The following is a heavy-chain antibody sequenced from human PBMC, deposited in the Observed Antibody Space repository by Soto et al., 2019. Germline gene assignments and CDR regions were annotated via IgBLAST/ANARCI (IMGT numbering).Heavy chain of an antibody. CDR3: ARKDKYYFGAGSYDLLDY. Sequence: SETLSLTCAVYGGSFSGYHWSWIRQSPGKGLEWIGEVNQSGATNYSPSLKSRVTLSVDTSKNQFSLKVTSVTAADTAVYYCARKDKYYFGAGSYDLLDYWGQGTLVTVSS. J-gene: IGHJ4*02. V-gene: IGHV4-34*01. D-gene: IGHD3-10*01. CDR2: VNQSGAT. CDR1: GGSFSGYH.